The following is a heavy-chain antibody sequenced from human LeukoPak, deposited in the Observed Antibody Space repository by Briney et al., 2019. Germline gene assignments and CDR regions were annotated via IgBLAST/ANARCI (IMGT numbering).Heavy chain of an antibody. CDR1: GYTFTNYG. D-gene: IGHD3-10*01. J-gene: IGHJ4*02. CDR3: ARRGQYYYGSGTYFGDFDY. Sequence: ASVKVSCKASGYTFTNYGISWVRQAPGQGLEWMGWISAYNGNTNYAQKLQGRVTMTTDTSTSTAYMELRSLRSDDTAVYYCARRGQYYYGSGTYFGDFDYWGQGTLVTVSS. CDR2: ISAYNGNT. V-gene: IGHV1-18*04.